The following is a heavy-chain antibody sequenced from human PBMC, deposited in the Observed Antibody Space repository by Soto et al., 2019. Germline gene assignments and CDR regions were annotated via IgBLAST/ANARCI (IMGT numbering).Heavy chain of an antibody. V-gene: IGHV4-59*01. CDR3: ARVIYXYIWGSYIFDY. CDR1: GGSIISYY. J-gene: IGHJ4*02. CDR2: IYYSGRT. D-gene: IGHD3-16*01. Sequence: PSKTLSLTCTVSGGSIISYYWSWIRQPPGKGLEWIGYIYYSGRTNYNPSLKSRVTISVDTSKNQFSLKLSSVTAADTAVYYCARVIYXYIWGSYIFDYWGQGTLVTSPQ.